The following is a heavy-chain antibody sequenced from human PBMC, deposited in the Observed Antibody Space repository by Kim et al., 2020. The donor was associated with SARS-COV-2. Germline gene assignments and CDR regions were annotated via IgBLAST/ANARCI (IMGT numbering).Heavy chain of an antibody. CDR3: ARRLSSDSSGYAFDY. Sequence: SPTFQGQVTISADKSISTAYLQWSSLKASDSAMYYCARRLSSDSSGYAFDYWGQGTLVTVSS. V-gene: IGHV5-51*01. J-gene: IGHJ4*02. D-gene: IGHD3-22*01.